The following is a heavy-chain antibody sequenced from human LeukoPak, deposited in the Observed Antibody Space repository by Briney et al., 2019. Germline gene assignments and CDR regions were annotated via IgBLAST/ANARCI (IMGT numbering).Heavy chain of an antibody. CDR3: AREARAVAGGAFDI. D-gene: IGHD6-19*01. V-gene: IGHV3-23*01. CDR1: GFTFSSYA. CDR2: ITSSGGST. Sequence: GGSLRLSCAGSGFTFSSYAMSWVRQAPGKGLEWVSAITSSGGSTYYADSVKGRFTISRDNAKNSLYLQMNSLRAEDTAVYYCAREARAVAGGAFDIWGQGTMVTVSS. J-gene: IGHJ3*02.